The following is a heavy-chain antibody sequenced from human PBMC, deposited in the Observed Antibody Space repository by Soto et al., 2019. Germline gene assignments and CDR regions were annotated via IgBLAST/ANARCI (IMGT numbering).Heavy chain of an antibody. CDR2: IIPILGIA. D-gene: IGHD2-2*01. J-gene: IGHJ4*02. CDR3: ARDAVVVVPAAMNERSDY. V-gene: IGHV1-69*08. CDR1: GGTFSSYT. Sequence: QVQLVQSGAEVKKPGSSVKVSCKASGGTFSSYTISWVRQAPGQGLEWMGRIIPILGIANYAQKFQGRVTITADKATSTAYMELSSLRSEDTAVYYCARDAVVVVPAAMNERSDYWGQGTLVTVSS.